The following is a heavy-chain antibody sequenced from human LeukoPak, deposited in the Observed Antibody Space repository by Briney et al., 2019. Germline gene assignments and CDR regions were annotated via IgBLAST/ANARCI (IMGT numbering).Heavy chain of an antibody. CDR1: GGSISSSSYY. D-gene: IGHD6-19*01. J-gene: IGHJ4*02. CDR2: IYYSGST. CDR3: ARHPTGYSSGWRFDY. Sequence: SETLSLTCTVSGGSISSSSYYWGWIRQPPGTGLEWIGSIYYSGSTYYNPSLKSRVTISVDTSKNQFSLKLSSVTAADTAVYYCARHPTGYSSGWRFDYWGQGTLVTVSS. V-gene: IGHV4-39*01.